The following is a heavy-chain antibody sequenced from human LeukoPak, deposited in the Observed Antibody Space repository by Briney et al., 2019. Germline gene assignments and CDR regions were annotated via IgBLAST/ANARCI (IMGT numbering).Heavy chain of an antibody. D-gene: IGHD2-2*01. V-gene: IGHV1-18*01. J-gene: IGHJ5*02. CDR2: ISAYNGNT. CDR3: ARDAACSSTSCYSHNWFDP. Sequence: ASVKVSCKASGYTFTSYGISWVRQAPGQGLEWMGWISAYNGNTNYAQKLQGRVTMTTDTSTSTAYMELRSLRSDDTAVYYCARDAACSSTSCYSHNWFDPWGQGTLVTVSS. CDR1: GYTFTSYG.